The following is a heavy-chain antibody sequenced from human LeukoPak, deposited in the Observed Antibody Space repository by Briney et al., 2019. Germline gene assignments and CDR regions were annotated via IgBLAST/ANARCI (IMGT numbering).Heavy chain of an antibody. D-gene: IGHD6-19*01. Sequence: PSETLSLTCAVSGGSISSGGYSWSWIRQPPGKGLEWIGYIYHSGSTYYNPSLKSRVTISVDRSKNQFSLKLSSVTAADTAVYYCARRAVAGTGGAFDIWGQGTMVTVSS. CDR1: GGSISSGGYS. CDR2: IYHSGST. CDR3: ARRAVAGTGGAFDI. J-gene: IGHJ3*02. V-gene: IGHV4-30-2*01.